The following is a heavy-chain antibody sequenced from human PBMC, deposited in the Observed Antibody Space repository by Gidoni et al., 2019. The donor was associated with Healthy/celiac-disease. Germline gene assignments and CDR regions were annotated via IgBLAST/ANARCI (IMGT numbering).Heavy chain of an antibody. V-gene: IGHV3-48*02. Sequence: EVQLVESGGGLVQPGGSLRLSCAASGFTFSSYSMNWVRQAPGKGLEWVSYISSSSSTIYYADSVKGRFTISRDNAKNSLYLQMNSLRDEDTAVYYCARDYYDSSGYYSTPDAFDIWGQGTMVTVSS. J-gene: IGHJ3*02. CDR1: GFTFSSYS. CDR3: ARDYYDSSGYYSTPDAFDI. CDR2: ISSSSSTI. D-gene: IGHD3-22*01.